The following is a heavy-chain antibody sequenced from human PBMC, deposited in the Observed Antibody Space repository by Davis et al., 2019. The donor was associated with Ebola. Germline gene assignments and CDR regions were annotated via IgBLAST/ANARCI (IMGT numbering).Heavy chain of an antibody. CDR3: ARGRAVPEGRYYYYGMDV. CDR2: ISSSSSTI. Sequence: PGGSLRLSCAASGFTFSSYSMNWVRQAPGKGLEWVSYISSSSSTIYYADSVKGRFTISRDNAKNSLYLQMNSLRDEDTAVYYCARGRAVPEGRYYYYGMDVWGQGTTVTVSS. D-gene: IGHD2-2*01. J-gene: IGHJ6*02. CDR1: GFTFSSYS. V-gene: IGHV3-48*02.